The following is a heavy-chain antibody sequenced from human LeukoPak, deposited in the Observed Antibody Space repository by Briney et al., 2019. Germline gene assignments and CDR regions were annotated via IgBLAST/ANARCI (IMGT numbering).Heavy chain of an antibody. D-gene: IGHD1-14*01. CDR3: AKATGYLL. Sequence: GGSLRLSCAASGFAFSRPAMHWLRQAPGKGLEWVSTISNSDGSTYYADSVKGRFTISRDNSENTLYLQMNSLRAEDTAVYYCAKATGYLLWGQGTLVTVSS. V-gene: IGHV3-23*01. CDR2: ISNSDGST. J-gene: IGHJ4*02. CDR1: GFAFSRPA.